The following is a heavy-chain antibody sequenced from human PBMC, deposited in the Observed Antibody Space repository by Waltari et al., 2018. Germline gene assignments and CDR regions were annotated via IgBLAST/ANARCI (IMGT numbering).Heavy chain of an antibody. CDR1: GYSISSGYY. J-gene: IGHJ3*02. CDR3: ARQPGYSYGYFAFDI. Sequence: QVQLQESGPGLVKPSETLSLTCAVSGYSISSGYYWGWIRQPPGKGLEWIGSISHSGSTYYNPSLKSRVTISVDTSKNQFSLKLSSVTAADTAVYYCARQPGYSYGYFAFDIWGQGTMVTVSS. CDR2: ISHSGST. D-gene: IGHD5-18*01. V-gene: IGHV4-38-2*01.